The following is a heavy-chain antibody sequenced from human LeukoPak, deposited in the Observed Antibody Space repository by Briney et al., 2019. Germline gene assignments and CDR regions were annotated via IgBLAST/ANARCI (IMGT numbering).Heavy chain of an antibody. D-gene: IGHD3-10*01. V-gene: IGHV4-34*01. CDR3: ARQEKTMVRGVINWFDP. J-gene: IGHJ5*02. Sequence: SETLSLTCAVYGGSFSGYYWSWIRQPPGKGLEWIGEINHSGSTNYNPSLKSRVTISVDTSKNQFSLKLSSVTAADTAVYYCARQEKTMVRGVINWFDPWGQGTLVTVSS. CDR2: INHSGST. CDR1: GGSFSGYY.